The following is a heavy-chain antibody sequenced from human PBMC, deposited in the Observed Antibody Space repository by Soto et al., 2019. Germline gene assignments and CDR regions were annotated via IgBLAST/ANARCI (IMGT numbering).Heavy chain of an antibody. D-gene: IGHD7-27*01. CDR3: ARARGRAIDLGYYYYGMDV. Sequence: QVQLVESGGGVVQPGRSLRLSCAASGFTFSSYGMHWVRQAPGKGLEWVAGIWYDGSNKYYADSVKGRFTISRDNSKNTLYLQMNSLRAEDTAVYYCARARGRAIDLGYYYYGMDVWGQGTTVTVSS. CDR1: GFTFSSYG. J-gene: IGHJ6*02. CDR2: IWYDGSNK. V-gene: IGHV3-33*01.